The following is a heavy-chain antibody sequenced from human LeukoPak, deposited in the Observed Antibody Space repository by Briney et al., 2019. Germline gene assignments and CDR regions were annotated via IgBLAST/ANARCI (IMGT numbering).Heavy chain of an antibody. V-gene: IGHV4-39*07. CDR2: IYYSGST. CDR1: GGSISSSSYY. Sequence: SETLSLTCTVSGGSISSSSYYWGWIRQPPGKGLEWIGSIYYSGSTYYNPSLKSRVTISVDTSNNQFSLKLSSATAAGTAGYYCARAGGYCSGGTCYGWLDPWGQGTLVTVTS. D-gene: IGHD2-15*01. CDR3: ARAGGYCSGGTCYGWLDP. J-gene: IGHJ5*02.